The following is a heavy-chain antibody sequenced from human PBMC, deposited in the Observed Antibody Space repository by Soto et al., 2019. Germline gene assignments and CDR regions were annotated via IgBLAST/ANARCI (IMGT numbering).Heavy chain of an antibody. Sequence: QPGGSLRLSCAASGFTFSSYGMHWVRQAPGKGLEWVAVIWYDGSNKYYADSVKGRFTISRDNSKNTLYLQMNSLRAEDTAVYYCARDPPGDYLLYYFDYWGQGTLVTVSS. D-gene: IGHD4-17*01. CDR2: IWYDGSNK. V-gene: IGHV3-33*01. J-gene: IGHJ4*02. CDR3: ARDPPGDYLLYYFDY. CDR1: GFTFSSYG.